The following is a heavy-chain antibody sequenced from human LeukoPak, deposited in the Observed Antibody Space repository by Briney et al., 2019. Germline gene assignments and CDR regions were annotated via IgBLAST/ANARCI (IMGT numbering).Heavy chain of an antibody. D-gene: IGHD3-16*02. Sequence: ASVKVSCKASGYTFTSYYMHWVRQAPGQGLEWMGIINPSGGSTSYAQKFQGRVTMTRDTSTSTVYMELSSLRSEDTAVYYCASALVQRALDYWGQGTLVTVSS. CDR3: ASALVQRALDY. J-gene: IGHJ4*02. CDR2: INPSGGST. V-gene: IGHV1-46*01. CDR1: GYTFTSYY.